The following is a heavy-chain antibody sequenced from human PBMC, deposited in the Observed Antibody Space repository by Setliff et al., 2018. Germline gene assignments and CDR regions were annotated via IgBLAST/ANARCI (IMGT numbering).Heavy chain of an antibody. D-gene: IGHD2-2*01. CDR3: ARYRAVPAALNWFDP. V-gene: IGHV1-69*06. CDR2: IIPIFGTA. Sequence: GASVKVSCKASGGTFSSYAISWVRQAPGQGLEWVGRIIPIFGTANYAQKFQGRVTITADKSTSTAYMELSSLRSEDTAVYYCARYRAVPAALNWFDPWGQGTLVTVSS. J-gene: IGHJ5*02. CDR1: GGTFSSYA.